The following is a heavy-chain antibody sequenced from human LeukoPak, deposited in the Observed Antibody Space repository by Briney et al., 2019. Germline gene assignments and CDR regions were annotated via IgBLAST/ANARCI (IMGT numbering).Heavy chain of an antibody. J-gene: IGHJ4*02. Sequence: SETLSLTSAGNGVSFGRCLCRWIRQPPGKGLEWIGEINHSGSTNYNPSLKSRVTISVDTSKNQFSLKLSSVTAADTAVYYCASHYDSSGYYYAYWGQGTLVTVSS. CDR2: INHSGST. CDR1: GVSFGRCL. CDR3: ASHYDSSGYYYAY. D-gene: IGHD3-22*01. V-gene: IGHV4-34*01.